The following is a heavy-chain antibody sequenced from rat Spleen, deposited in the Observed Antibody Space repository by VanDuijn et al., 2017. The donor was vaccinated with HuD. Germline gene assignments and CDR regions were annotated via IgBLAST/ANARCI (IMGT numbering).Heavy chain of an antibody. CDR2: ISYDGSST. J-gene: IGHJ2*01. Sequence: EVQLVESGGGLVQPGRSLKLSCAASGFTFNNYDMAWVRQAPKKGLEWVSFISYDGSSTYYRDSVKGRFTISRDNTKNTLFLQMDSLRSEDTATYYCARGPSYGSDLDYFDYWGQGVMVTVSS. D-gene: IGHD1-7*01. V-gene: IGHV5-29*01. CDR3: ARGPSYGSDLDYFDY. CDR1: GFTFNNYD.